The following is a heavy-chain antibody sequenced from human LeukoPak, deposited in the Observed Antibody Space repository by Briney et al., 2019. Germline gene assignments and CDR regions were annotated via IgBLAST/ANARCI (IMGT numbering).Heavy chain of an antibody. D-gene: IGHD5-24*01. V-gene: IGHV3-64*01. CDR3: AGMAVAYYYDY. J-gene: IGHJ4*02. Sequence: GGPLRLSCAASGFTFSSYAMHWVRQAPGKGLEYVSAISSNGGSTYYANSVKGRFTISRDSSKNTLYLQMGSLRAEDMAVYYCAGMAVAYYYDYWGQGTLVTVSS. CDR1: GFTFSSYA. CDR2: ISSNGGST.